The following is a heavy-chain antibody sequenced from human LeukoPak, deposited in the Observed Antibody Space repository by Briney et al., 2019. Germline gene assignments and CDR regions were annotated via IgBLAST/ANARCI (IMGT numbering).Heavy chain of an antibody. V-gene: IGHV3-48*03. CDR1: GFTFSSYE. CDR2: ISSSGSTI. Sequence: GGSLRLSCAASGFTFSSYEMDWVRQAPGKGLEWVSYISSSGSTIYYADSVKGRFTISRDNAKNSLYLQMNSLRAEDTAVYYCARASYYYDSSGPLFDYWGQGTLVTVSS. J-gene: IGHJ4*02. CDR3: ARASYYYDSSGPLFDY. D-gene: IGHD3-22*01.